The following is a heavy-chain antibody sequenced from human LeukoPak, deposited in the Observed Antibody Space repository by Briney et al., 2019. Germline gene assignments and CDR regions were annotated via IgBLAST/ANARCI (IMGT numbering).Heavy chain of an antibody. D-gene: IGHD6-13*01. CDR2: ISYTGSP. Sequence: SETLSLTCTVSGGSVSSGNYYWSWIRQPPGKGLEWIGYISYTGSPNYNPFLKSRVTISVDTSKSQFSLKLNSVTAADTAVYYCARAHSNSWYFDYWGQGTLVTVSS. CDR3: ARAHSNSWYFDY. CDR1: GGSVSSGNYY. V-gene: IGHV4-61*01. J-gene: IGHJ4*02.